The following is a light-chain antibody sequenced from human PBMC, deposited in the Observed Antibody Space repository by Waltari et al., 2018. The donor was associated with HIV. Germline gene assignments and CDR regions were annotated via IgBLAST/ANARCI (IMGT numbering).Light chain of an antibody. J-gene: IGKJ2*01. CDR2: DAS. Sequence: EIVMTQSQATLSVSPGERATLSCRASQSVSSNLAWYQQNPGQAPRLLIYDASTRATGIPARFSGSGSGTYFTLTISSLQSEDFAVYYCQQYNNWPPGTFGQGAKLEIK. CDR3: QQYNNWPPGT. CDR1: QSVSSN. V-gene: IGKV3-15*01.